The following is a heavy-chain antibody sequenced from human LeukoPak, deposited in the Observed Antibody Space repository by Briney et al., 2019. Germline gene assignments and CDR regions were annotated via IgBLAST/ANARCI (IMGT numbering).Heavy chain of an antibody. D-gene: IGHD3-3*02. J-gene: IGHJ4*02. CDR2: IKSKTDGETT. Sequence: GGSLRLSCAASGFIFSNAWMNWVRQAPGKGLEWVGRIKSKTDGETTDYAAPVKGRFTISRDDSKNTLYLQMNSLKTEDTAECYCTAWISNWGQGTLVTVSS. CDR3: TAWISN. CDR1: GFIFSNAW. V-gene: IGHV3-15*01.